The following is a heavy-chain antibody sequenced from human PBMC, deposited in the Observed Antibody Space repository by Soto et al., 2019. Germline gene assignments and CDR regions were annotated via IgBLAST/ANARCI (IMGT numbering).Heavy chain of an antibody. J-gene: IGHJ4*02. CDR1: GFNFSTYG. D-gene: IGHD2-21*02. Sequence: PGGSLRLSCAASGFNFSTYGVHWVRQAPGKGLEWVAVISYDGSYKYYADSVKGRFTISRDNSKNTLYVQMNTLRAEDTAVYYCAKGGQVVVTARCDYWGPGTLVTVSS. V-gene: IGHV3-30*18. CDR2: ISYDGSYK. CDR3: AKGGQVVVTARCDY.